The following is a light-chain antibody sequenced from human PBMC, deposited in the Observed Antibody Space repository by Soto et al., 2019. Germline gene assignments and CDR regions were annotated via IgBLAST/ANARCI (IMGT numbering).Light chain of an antibody. CDR1: QTVNSN. Sequence: EVVMTQSPATLSVSPGGRATLSCRASQTVNSNLACYRQKPGQAPRLLIYGASTRPTGTPARFSGSGSGTEFDLNISSLQSEDFAVYYCQKSYNWPPTFGQGTKLEI. CDR3: QKSYNWPPT. V-gene: IGKV3-15*01. J-gene: IGKJ2*01. CDR2: GAS.